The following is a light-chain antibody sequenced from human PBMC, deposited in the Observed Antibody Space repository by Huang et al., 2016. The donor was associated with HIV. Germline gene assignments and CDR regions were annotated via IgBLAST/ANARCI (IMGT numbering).Light chain of an antibody. CDR2: YAS. V-gene: IGKV6-21*02. CDR3: HQSSRLPYT. CDR1: QNIGNS. J-gene: IGKJ2*01. Sequence: EIVLTQSPVFQSVTPKEKITITCRASQNIGNSLHWYQQKPDLSPQFLIQYASQTISGVPPRCSGSGSATGSTLTINAPEAGEAATDYCHQSSRLPYTFGQGTKLEIK.